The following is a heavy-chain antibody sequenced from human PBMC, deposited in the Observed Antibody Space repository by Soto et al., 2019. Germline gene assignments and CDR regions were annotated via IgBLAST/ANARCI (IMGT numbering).Heavy chain of an antibody. Sequence: SETLSLTCTVSGGSISSGGYYWSWIRQHPGKGLEWIGYIYYSGSTYYNPSLKSRVTISVDTSKNQFSLKLSSVTAADTAVYYCARGLEWSRVGMTTDYFDYWGQGTLVTVSS. J-gene: IGHJ4*02. D-gene: IGHD3-3*01. CDR2: IYYSGST. CDR3: ARGLEWSRVGMTTDYFDY. V-gene: IGHV4-31*03. CDR1: GGSISSGGYY.